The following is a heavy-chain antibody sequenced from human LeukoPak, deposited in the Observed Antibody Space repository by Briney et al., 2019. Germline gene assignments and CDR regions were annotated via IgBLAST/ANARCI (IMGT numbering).Heavy chain of an antibody. V-gene: IGHV3-53*01. J-gene: IGHJ4*02. CDR2: IYSGGST. CDR3: VKDNPLDY. Sequence: GGSLRLSCAASGFTVSNNYMSWVRQAPGKGLEWVSVIYSGGSTYYADSVKGRFTISRDNSKNTLYLHINSLRAEDTAVYYCVKDNPLDYWGQGTLVIVSS. D-gene: IGHD1-14*01. CDR1: GFTVSNNY.